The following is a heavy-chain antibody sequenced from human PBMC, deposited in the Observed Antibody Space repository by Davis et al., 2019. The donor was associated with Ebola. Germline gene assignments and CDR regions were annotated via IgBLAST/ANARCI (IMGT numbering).Heavy chain of an antibody. V-gene: IGHV1-2*02. CDR2: INPNSGGT. CDR3: ARPRGSSSYSCHAMDV. D-gene: IGHD1-26*01. Sequence: AASVKVSCKTSRYTFITHYIYWVRQAPGQGLEWMGWINPNSGGTNYAQNFQGRVTMTRDTSISAAYMELSRLTSDDTAEYYCARPRGSSSYSCHAMDVWGQGTTVTVSS. J-gene: IGHJ6*02. CDR1: RYTFITHY.